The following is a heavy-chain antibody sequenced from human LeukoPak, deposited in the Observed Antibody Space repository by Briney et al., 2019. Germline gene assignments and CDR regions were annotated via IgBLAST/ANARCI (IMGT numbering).Heavy chain of an antibody. Sequence: GGSLRLSCAASGFTFSGSAMHWVRQASGKGLEWVGRIRSKANSYATAYAASVKGRFTISRDDSKNTAYLQMNSLKTEDTAVYYCTSHDSGSYAVKEYWGQGTLVTVSS. CDR1: GFTFSGSA. V-gene: IGHV3-73*01. CDR2: IRSKANSYAT. J-gene: IGHJ4*02. D-gene: IGHD1-26*01. CDR3: TSHDSGSYAVKEY.